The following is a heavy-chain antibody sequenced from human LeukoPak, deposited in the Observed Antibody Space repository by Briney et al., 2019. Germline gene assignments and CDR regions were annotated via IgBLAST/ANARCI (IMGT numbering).Heavy chain of an antibody. J-gene: IGHJ3*01. D-gene: IGHD4-17*01. V-gene: IGHV3-23*01. CDR2: ITIGGAP. Sequence: PGGSLRLSCAASGFTFSNYAVMWVRQAPGQGLEWVSAITIGGAPKYADSVKGRLTISRDNSKNTLYLQMNSLRVEDTAQYFCARDPNGDYIGAFEFWGQGTGVTVSS. CDR3: ARDPNGDYIGAFEF. CDR1: GFTFSNYA.